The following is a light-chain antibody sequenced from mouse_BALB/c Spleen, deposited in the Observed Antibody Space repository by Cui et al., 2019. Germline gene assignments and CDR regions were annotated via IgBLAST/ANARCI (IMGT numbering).Light chain of an antibody. CDR2: STS. CDR1: SSVSSSY. V-gene: IGKV4-79*01. J-gene: IGKJ4*01. Sequence: QIVLTQPPAIMSASPGEKVTLTCSASSSVSSSYLYWYQQKPGSSPKLWIYSTSNLASGVPARFSGSGSGTSYSLTISSMEAEDAASYFCHQWSSYPPTFGSGTKLEIK. CDR3: HQWSSYPPT.